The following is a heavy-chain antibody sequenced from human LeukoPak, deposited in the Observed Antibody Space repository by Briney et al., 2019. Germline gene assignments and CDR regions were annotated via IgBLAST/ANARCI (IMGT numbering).Heavy chain of an antibody. Sequence: ASVKVSCKASGYTFTSYGISWVRQAPGQGLEWMGWMNPNNGNTDYAQKFQGRVTMTTNTSISTAYMELSSLRSEDTAVYYCARSSVKIDFWGQGTLVTVSS. D-gene: IGHD4-17*01. CDR3: ARSSVKIDF. CDR1: GYTFTSYG. J-gene: IGHJ4*02. CDR2: MNPNNGNT. V-gene: IGHV1-8*02.